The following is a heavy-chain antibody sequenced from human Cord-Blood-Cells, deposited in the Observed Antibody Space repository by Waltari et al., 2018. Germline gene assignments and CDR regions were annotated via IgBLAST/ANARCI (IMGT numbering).Heavy chain of an antibody. V-gene: IGHV3-73*02. CDR2: IRSKANSYAT. CDR3: TTDAFDI. Sequence: EVQLVDSGGGLVQPGGSLKLSCAASGFTFSGPALHWVRQASGKGLEWVGRIRSKANSYATAYAASVKGRFTISRDDSKNTAYLQMNSLKTEDTAVYYCTTDAFDIWGQGTMVTVSS. CDR1: GFTFSGPA. J-gene: IGHJ3*02.